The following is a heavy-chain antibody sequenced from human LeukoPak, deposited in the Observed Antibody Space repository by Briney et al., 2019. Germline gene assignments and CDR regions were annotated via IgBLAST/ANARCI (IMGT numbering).Heavy chain of an antibody. J-gene: IGHJ2*01. D-gene: IGHD3-9*01. Sequence: SETLSLTCAVYGGSFSGYYWSWIRQPPGKGLEWIGEINHSGSTNYNPSLKSRVTISVDTSKNQFSLKLSSVTAADTAVYYCARQLLRYIRWYFDLWGRGTLVTASS. CDR2: INHSGST. CDR1: GGSFSGYY. V-gene: IGHV4-34*01. CDR3: ARQLLRYIRWYFDL.